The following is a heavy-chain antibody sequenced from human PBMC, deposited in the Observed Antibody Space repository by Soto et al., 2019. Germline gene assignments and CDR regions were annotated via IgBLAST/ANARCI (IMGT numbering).Heavy chain of an antibody. V-gene: IGHV1-69*01. Sequence: QVQLEQSGGEVKKPGSSVKVSCKASRVTFSKFIVTWVRQAPGLGLEWVGGIIPIFGTANYAQKFQGRVTITADESTSTSYMEVNNLRSEGTAVYYCAKVRYSSPMGYYYGMDVWGQGTTVTVSS. CDR2: IIPIFGTA. J-gene: IGHJ6*02. D-gene: IGHD6-19*01. CDR3: AKVRYSSPMGYYYGMDV. CDR1: RVTFSKFI.